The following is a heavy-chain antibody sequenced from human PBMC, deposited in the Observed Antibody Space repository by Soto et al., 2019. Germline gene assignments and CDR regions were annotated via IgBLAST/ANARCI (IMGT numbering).Heavy chain of an antibody. CDR2: IYYSGST. V-gene: IGHV4-30-4*01. J-gene: IGHJ5*02. CDR3: GREGGSSGFDP. D-gene: IGHD1-26*01. CDR1: GGSISSGDYY. Sequence: QVQLQESGPGLVKPSQTLSLTCTVSGGSISSGDYYWSWIRQPPGKGLEWIGYIYYSGSTYYNPSLQTRVTLSVETCWHQSSPKLSSVTAADTAGYYCGREGGSSGFDPWGQGTLVTASS.